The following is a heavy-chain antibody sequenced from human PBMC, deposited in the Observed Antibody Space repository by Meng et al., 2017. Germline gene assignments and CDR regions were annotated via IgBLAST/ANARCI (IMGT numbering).Heavy chain of an antibody. CDR3: ASHFNLAVAGYNPHRHGLLDY. D-gene: IGHD6-19*01. V-gene: IGHV3-52*01. CDR2: IKCDGSEK. Sequence: GGSLRLSCAASGFTFSSSWMHWVCQAPEKGLEWVADIKCDGSEKYYVDSVKGRLTISRDNAKNSLYLQVNSLRAEDTAVYYCASHFNLAVAGYNPHRHGLLDYWGQGTLVTVSS. CDR1: GFTFSSSW. J-gene: IGHJ4*02.